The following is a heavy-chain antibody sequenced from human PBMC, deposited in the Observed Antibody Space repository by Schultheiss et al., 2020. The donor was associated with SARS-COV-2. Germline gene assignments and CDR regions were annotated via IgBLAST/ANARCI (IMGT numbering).Heavy chain of an antibody. J-gene: IGHJ6*03. V-gene: IGHV3-21*04. Sequence: GGSLRLSCAASGFTFSSYSMNWVRQAPGKGLEWVSSISSSSSYIYYADSVKGRFTISRDNAKNSLYLQMNSLRAEDTAVYYCARCGYCSSTSCYTAIYYYYYMDVWGKGTTVTVSS. CDR1: GFTFSSYS. D-gene: IGHD2-2*02. CDR3: ARCGYCSSTSCYTAIYYYYYMDV. CDR2: ISSSSSYI.